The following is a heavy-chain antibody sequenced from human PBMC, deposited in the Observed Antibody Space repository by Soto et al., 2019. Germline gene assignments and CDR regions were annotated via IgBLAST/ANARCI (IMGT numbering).Heavy chain of an antibody. Sequence: SVKVSCKASGDTFSSYAISWVRQAPGQGLEWMGGIIPIFGRANYAQKFQGRVTITADKSTSTAYMELSSLRSEDTAVYYCARIRGEDYYYGMDVWGQGTTVTVSS. V-gene: IGHV1-69*06. CDR1: GDTFSSYA. CDR3: ARIRGEDYYYGMDV. D-gene: IGHD3-10*01. CDR2: IIPIFGRA. J-gene: IGHJ6*02.